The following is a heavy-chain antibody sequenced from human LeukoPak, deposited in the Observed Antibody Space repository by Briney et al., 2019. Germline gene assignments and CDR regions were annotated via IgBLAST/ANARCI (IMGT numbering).Heavy chain of an antibody. J-gene: IGHJ3*02. CDR3: ASNLGVVDAFDI. CDR2: INHSGST. CDR1: GGSFSGYY. V-gene: IGHV4-34*01. Sequence: SETLSLTCAVYGGSFSGYYWSWIRQPPGKGLEWIGEINHSGSTNYNPSLKSRVTISVDTSKNQFSLKLSSVTAADTAVYYCASNLGVVDAFDIWGQGTMVTVSS. D-gene: IGHD3-3*01.